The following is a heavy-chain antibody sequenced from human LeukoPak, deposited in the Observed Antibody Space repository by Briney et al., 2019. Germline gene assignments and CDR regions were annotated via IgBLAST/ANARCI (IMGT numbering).Heavy chain of an antibody. CDR1: GFDFSTYA. D-gene: IGHD5-12*01. J-gene: IGHJ5*02. CDR2: ISTMSNYI. Sequence: GGSLRLSCAASGFDFSTYAINWVRQAPGKGLEWVSPISTMSNYIFYGDSVKGRFTISRDNAKNSVYLQMNSLRPEDTAVYYCSRDRLGGLDLWGQGTLVTVSS. V-gene: IGHV3-21*01. CDR3: SRDRLGGLDL.